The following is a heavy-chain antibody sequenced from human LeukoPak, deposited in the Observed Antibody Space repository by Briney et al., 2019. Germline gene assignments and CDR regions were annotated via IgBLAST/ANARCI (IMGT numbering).Heavy chain of an antibody. V-gene: IGHV3-23*01. CDR3: AKDHNSALYYYYMDV. J-gene: IGHJ6*03. CDR2: ISASGGNT. D-gene: IGHD6-19*01. Sequence: PGGSLRPSCAASGFTFSSYGMSWVRQAPGKGLEWVSVISASGGNTNYADSVKGRFTVSRDNAWNTLYLQMNSLRAEDAAVYYCAKDHNSALYYYYMDVWGKGTTVTVSS. CDR1: GFTFSSYG.